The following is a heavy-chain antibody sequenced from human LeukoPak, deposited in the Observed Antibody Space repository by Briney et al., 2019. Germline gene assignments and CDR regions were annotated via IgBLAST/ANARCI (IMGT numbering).Heavy chain of an antibody. J-gene: IGHJ6*03. D-gene: IGHD4-17*01. CDR1: GFTFSSYG. CDR2: ISYDGSNK. CDR3: ARLYGDSPSDYYYYMDV. Sequence: GGSLRLSCAASGFTFSSYGMHWVRQAPGKGLEWVAVISYDGSNKYYADSVKGRFTISRDNSKNTLYLQMNSLRAEDTAVYYCARLYGDSPSDYYYYMDVWGKGTTVTVSS. V-gene: IGHV3-30*03.